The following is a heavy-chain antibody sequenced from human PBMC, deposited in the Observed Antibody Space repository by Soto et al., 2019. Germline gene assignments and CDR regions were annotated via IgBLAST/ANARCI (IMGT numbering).Heavy chain of an antibody. D-gene: IGHD6-19*01. V-gene: IGHV1-46*01. Sequence: QVHLVQSGAEVKKPGASVNVSCQASGSITKHHMHWVRQAPGQGLEWMGIFNPSGLSTTYAQKFQGRVTITRDTSTRTVYMELSSLTSEDTAVYFCAKVTHRCPIAVAGPLGSWGQGTLVIVSS. CDR3: AKVTHRCPIAVAGPLGS. CDR1: GSITKHH. J-gene: IGHJ4*02. CDR2: FNPSGLST.